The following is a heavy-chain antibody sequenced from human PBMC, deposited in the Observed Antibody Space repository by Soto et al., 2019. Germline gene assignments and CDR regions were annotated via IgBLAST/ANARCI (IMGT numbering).Heavy chain of an antibody. CDR2: IFYSGRF. CDR1: GGSISSGTAY. J-gene: IGHJ3*02. CDR3: ARVERGTATTVVDAFDI. V-gene: IGHV4-30-4*01. D-gene: IGHD1-1*01. Sequence: SETLSLTCTVSGGSISSGTAYWSWIRQRPGKGLEWIGDIFYSGRFYYTPSLRSRVIILVDTSKNQFSLKMSSVTAADTALYYCARVERGTATTVVDAFDIWGPGTMVTVSS.